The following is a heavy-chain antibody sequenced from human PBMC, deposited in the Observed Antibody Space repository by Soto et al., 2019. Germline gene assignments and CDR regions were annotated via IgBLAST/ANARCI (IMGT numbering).Heavy chain of an antibody. D-gene: IGHD4-17*01. CDR2: ASHTGTT. V-gene: IGHV4-59*12. CDR3: ARYDYDGYYFDY. J-gene: IGHJ4*02. CDR1: GVSISSDY. Sequence: SETLSLTCTVSGVSISSDYWTWIRQSPGKGLEWIAYASHTGTTDYNPSLKSRVTISVDRSKNQFSLKLSSVTAADTAVYYCARYDYDGYYFDYWGQGTLVTVSS.